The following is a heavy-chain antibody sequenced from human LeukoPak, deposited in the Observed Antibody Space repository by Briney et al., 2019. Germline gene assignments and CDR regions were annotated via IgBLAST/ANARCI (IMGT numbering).Heavy chain of an antibody. Sequence: PGGSLRLSCAASGFTFSSYSMNWVRQAPGKGLEWVSSISSSSSYIYYADSVKGRFTISRDNAKNSLYLRMSSLRAEDTAVYYCAREGSSWLLDYWGQGTLVTVSS. CDR3: AREGSSWLLDY. J-gene: IGHJ4*02. CDR2: ISSSSSYI. CDR1: GFTFSSYS. D-gene: IGHD6-13*01. V-gene: IGHV3-21*01.